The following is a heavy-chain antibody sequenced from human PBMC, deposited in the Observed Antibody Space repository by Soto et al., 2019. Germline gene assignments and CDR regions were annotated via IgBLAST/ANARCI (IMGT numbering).Heavy chain of an antibody. CDR2: IYYSGST. CDR3: ARSVTP. Sequence: QVQLQQSGPGLVKPSQTLSLTCTVSGGSISSGGYYWGWIRQHPGKGLAWIGCIYYSGSTYYNPSPKSRATISVDTHKNQFSLKLSSVTAADTPVYCCARSVTPWGQGTLVTVSS. V-gene: IGHV4-31*03. D-gene: IGHD3-10*01. CDR1: GGSISSGGYY. J-gene: IGHJ5*02.